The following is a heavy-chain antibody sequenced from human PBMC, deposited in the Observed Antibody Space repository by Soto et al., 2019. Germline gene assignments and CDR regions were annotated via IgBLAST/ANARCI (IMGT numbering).Heavy chain of an antibody. V-gene: IGHV3-23*01. J-gene: IGHJ4*02. D-gene: IGHD3-22*01. Sequence: GGSLRLSCAASGFTFSSYGMSWVRQAPGKGLEWVSVISGSGGTTYYADSVKGRFTISRDNSKNTLYLQMNSLRAEDTAVYYCAKAMYYYDSREPNIDYWGQGTLVTVSS. CDR3: AKAMYYYDSREPNIDY. CDR2: ISGSGGTT. CDR1: GFTFSSYG.